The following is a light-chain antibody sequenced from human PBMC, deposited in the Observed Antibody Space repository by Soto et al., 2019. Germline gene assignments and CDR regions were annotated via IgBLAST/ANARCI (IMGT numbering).Light chain of an antibody. CDR2: DVN. CDR1: SSDVGGFNY. CDR3: SSYTSSSLV. Sequence: QSALTQPASVSGSPGQSITISCTGTSSDVGGFNYVSWYQHHPGKAPKLMIYDVNNRPSGVSNRFSGSKSGNTASLTISGLQAEDEADYYCSSYTSSSLVFGGGTKLTVL. V-gene: IGLV2-14*03. J-gene: IGLJ2*01.